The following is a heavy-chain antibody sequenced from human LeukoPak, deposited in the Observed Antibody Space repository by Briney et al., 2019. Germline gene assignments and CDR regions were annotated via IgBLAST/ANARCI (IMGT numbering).Heavy chain of an antibody. Sequence: GGSLRLSCAASGFTFSSYSMNWVRQAPGKGLEWVSSISSSSSYIYYADSVKGRFTISRDNAKNSLYLQMNSLRAEDTAVYYCARVSAAGKLGYMDVWGKGTTVTVSS. CDR1: GFTFSSYS. V-gene: IGHV3-21*01. J-gene: IGHJ6*03. CDR2: ISSSSSYI. D-gene: IGHD6-13*01. CDR3: ARVSAAGKLGYMDV.